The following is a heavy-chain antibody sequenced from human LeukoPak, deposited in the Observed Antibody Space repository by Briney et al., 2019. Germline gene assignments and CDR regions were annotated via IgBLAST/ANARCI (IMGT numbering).Heavy chain of an antibody. D-gene: IGHD3-10*01. V-gene: IGHV3-9*01. CDR1: GFTFDDYA. J-gene: IGHJ3*01. CDR3: AKDISGSGSYSY. CDR2: ISWNSGSI. Sequence: GRSLRLSCAASGFTFDDYAMHWVRQAPGKGLEWVSGISWNSGSIGYADSVKGRFTISRDNAKNSLYLQMNSLRAEDTALYYCAKDISGSGSYSYWGQGTMVTVSS.